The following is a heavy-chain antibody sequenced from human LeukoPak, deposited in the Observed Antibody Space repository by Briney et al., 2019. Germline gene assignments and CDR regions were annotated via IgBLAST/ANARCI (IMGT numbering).Heavy chain of an antibody. D-gene: IGHD3-3*01. CDR2: INHSGST. Sequence: PSETLSLTCAVYGGSFSGYYWSWIRQPPGRGLEWIGEINHSGSTYYNPSLKSRVTISVDTSKNQFSLKLSSVTAADTAVYYCARRSLGVSAPVLYYYYYMDVWGKGTTVTVSS. J-gene: IGHJ6*03. CDR1: GGSFSGYY. V-gene: IGHV4-34*01. CDR3: ARRSLGVSAPVLYYYYYMDV.